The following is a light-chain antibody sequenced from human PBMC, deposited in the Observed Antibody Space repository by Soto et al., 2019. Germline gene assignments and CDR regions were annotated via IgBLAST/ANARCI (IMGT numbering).Light chain of an antibody. J-gene: IGKJ1*01. V-gene: IGKV3-20*01. CDR2: GAS. CDR1: QSVSSSY. CDR3: QQYGSSPWT. Sequence: EIVLTQSPGTLSLSPGERGTLSCRASQSVSSSYLAWYQQKPGQAPRLLIYGASSRATGIPDRFRGSASGTDFTLTITRLEPEDFAVYYCQQYGSSPWTFGQGTKVDIK.